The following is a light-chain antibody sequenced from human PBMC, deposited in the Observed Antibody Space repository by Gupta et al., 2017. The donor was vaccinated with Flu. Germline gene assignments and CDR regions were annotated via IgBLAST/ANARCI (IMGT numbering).Light chain of an antibody. Sequence: DIVMTQSPDSLAVSLGERATIKCKSSQSVLYRKDYLAWYQQKPGQPPKLLIYWSSTRESGVPDRFSGSGSGTDFTLTISSLQAEDVAVYYCQQYYISPPTFGQGTKVEIK. V-gene: IGKV4-1*01. J-gene: IGKJ1*01. CDR3: QQYYISPPT. CDR2: WSS. CDR1: QSVLYRKDY.